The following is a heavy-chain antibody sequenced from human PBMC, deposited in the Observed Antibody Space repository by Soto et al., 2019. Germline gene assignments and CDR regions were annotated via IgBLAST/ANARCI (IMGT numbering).Heavy chain of an antibody. CDR1: GFTFSSYA. Sequence: QVQLVESGGGVVQPGRSLRLSCAASGFTFSSYAMHWVRQAPGKGLEWVAVIWYDGSNKYYADSVKGRFTISRDNSKNTLYLQMNSLRAEDTAVYYCARDLASYYYDSSGYPQPLDYWGQGTLVTVSS. D-gene: IGHD3-22*01. V-gene: IGHV3-33*08. CDR3: ARDLASYYYDSSGYPQPLDY. J-gene: IGHJ4*02. CDR2: IWYDGSNK.